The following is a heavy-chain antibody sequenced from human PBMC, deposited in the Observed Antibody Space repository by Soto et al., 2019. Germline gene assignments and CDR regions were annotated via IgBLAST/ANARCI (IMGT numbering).Heavy chain of an antibody. J-gene: IGHJ6*03. Sequence: SETLSLTCTVSGGSISSFYWIWIRQPPGKGLEWIGYIHDSGSTNYNPSLKSRVSISEDTSKNQFSLTLSSVTAADTAVYYCARGSVYCSSTGCYLDYMDVWGKGTTVTVSS. V-gene: IGHV4-59*01. CDR3: ARGSVYCSSTGCYLDYMDV. CDR2: IHDSGST. CDR1: GGSISSFY. D-gene: IGHD2-2*01.